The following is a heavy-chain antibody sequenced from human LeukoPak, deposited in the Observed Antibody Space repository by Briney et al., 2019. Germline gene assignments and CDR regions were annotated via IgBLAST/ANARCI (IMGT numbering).Heavy chain of an antibody. CDR1: GYTFTDYY. V-gene: IGHV1-69-2*01. D-gene: IGHD6-13*01. Sequence: ASVKISCKVSGYTFTDYYMHWVQQAPGKGPEWMGFVDPEDGETIYAEKFQGRVIITADTSTDTAYTELSSLRSEDTAVYYCATVHSSSWYFAIDYWGQGTLVTVSS. CDR3: ATVHSSSWYFAIDY. CDR2: VDPEDGET. J-gene: IGHJ4*02.